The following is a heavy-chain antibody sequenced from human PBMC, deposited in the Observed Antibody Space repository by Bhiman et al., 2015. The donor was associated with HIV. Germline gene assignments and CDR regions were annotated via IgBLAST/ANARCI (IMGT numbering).Heavy chain of an antibody. D-gene: IGHD3-10*01. Sequence: EVQLVESGGGVVRPGGSLRLSCATSGFTFNDYGMSWVRQAPGKGLEWVSGITWNGGSIGYADSVKGRFTISRDNAKNSLYLRMDSLRAEDTAVYYCARLWGVYYFDYWGQGTLVAVSS. CDR3: ARLWGVYYFDY. CDR1: GFTFNDYG. V-gene: IGHV3-20*04. J-gene: IGHJ4*02. CDR2: ITWNGGSI.